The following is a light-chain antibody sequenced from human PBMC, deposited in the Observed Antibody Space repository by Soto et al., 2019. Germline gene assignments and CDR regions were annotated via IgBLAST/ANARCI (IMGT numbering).Light chain of an antibody. V-gene: IGLV2-11*01. J-gene: IGLJ3*02. CDR2: DVS. Sequence: QSVLTQPRSVSGSPGQSVTISCTGSSNYVSWYQQHPGRAPKLMIYDVSRRPFGVPDRFSGSKSGNTASLTVSGLQAEDEADYYCSSHAGSNNLVFGGGTKLTVL. CDR1: SNY. CDR3: SSHAGSNNLV.